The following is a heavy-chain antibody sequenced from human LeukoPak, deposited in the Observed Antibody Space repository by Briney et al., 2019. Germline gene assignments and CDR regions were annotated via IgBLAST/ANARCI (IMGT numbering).Heavy chain of an antibody. J-gene: IGHJ6*03. CDR1: GGSIGSYY. V-gene: IGHV4-4*07. CDR2: IYTSGST. CDR3: ARLGSSSGYYYYYMDV. Sequence: PSETLSLTCTVSGGSIGSYYWSWIRQPAGKGLEWIGRIYTSGSTNYNPSLKSRVTISVDTSKNQFSLKLSSVTAADTAVYYCARLGSSSGYYYYYMDVWGKGTTVTVSS. D-gene: IGHD6-6*01.